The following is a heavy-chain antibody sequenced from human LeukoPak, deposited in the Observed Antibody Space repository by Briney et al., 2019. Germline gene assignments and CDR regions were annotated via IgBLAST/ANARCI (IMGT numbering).Heavy chain of an antibody. CDR3: AKLHRREGFYGSGREGNP. D-gene: IGHD3-10*01. Sequence: PGGSLRLSCVASGFTFNRYTINWVRQAPGKGLEWVSSITSNSRYIFYADSVKGRFTISRDNSKNTLYLQMNSLRTEDTAVYYCAKLHRREGFYGSGREGNPWGQGTLVTVSS. CDR1: GFTFNRYT. CDR2: ITSNSRYI. V-gene: IGHV3-21*01. J-gene: IGHJ5*02.